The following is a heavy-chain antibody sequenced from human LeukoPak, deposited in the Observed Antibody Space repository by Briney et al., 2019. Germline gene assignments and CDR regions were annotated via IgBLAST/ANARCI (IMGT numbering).Heavy chain of an antibody. J-gene: IGHJ4*02. Sequence: WASVKVSCKASGYTFTSYGISWVRQAPGQGLEWMGWINPDSGGTSYAQKFQGRVTMTRDTSISTAYLELSRLRSDDTAVYYCARGGCSSTSCRSFIDYWGQGTLVTVSS. V-gene: IGHV1-2*02. D-gene: IGHD2-2*01. CDR2: INPDSGGT. CDR1: GYTFTSYG. CDR3: ARGGCSSTSCRSFIDY.